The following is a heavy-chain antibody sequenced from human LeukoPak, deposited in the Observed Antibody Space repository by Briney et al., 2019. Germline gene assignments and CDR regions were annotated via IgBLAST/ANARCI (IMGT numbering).Heavy chain of an antibody. V-gene: IGHV3-30-3*01. J-gene: IGHJ4*02. Sequence: PGGSLRLSCAASGFTFSNYAIHWVRQAPDKGLERVAHISYDGSNKYYADSVKRRFTISRDNSRSTLYLQMNSLRAEDTAVYCCARTYAIDYWGQGTLVSVSS. CDR1: GFTFSNYA. CDR3: ARTYAIDY. D-gene: IGHD3-16*01. CDR2: ISYDGSNK.